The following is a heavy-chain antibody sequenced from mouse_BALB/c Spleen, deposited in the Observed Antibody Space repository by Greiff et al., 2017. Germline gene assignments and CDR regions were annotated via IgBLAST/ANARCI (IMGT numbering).Heavy chain of an antibody. V-gene: IGHV3-6*02. D-gene: IGHD2-4*01. CDR2: ISYDGSN. CDR3: ARGNYDVDY. J-gene: IGHJ2*01. Sequence: EVQLKESGPGLVKPSQSLSLTCSVTGYSITSGYYWNWIRQFPGNKLEWMGYISYDGSNNYNPSLKNRISITRDTSKNQFFLKLNSVTTEDTATYYCARGNYDVDYWGQGTTLTVSS. CDR1: GYSITSGYY.